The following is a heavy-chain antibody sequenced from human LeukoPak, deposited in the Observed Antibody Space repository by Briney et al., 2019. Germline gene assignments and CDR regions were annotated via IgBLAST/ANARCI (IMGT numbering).Heavy chain of an antibody. CDR1: GFRFDDYG. J-gene: IGHJ4*02. V-gene: IGHV3-20*04. CDR2: INWNGGST. Sequence: GGSVRLSCVASGFRFDDYGMSWVRQAPGKGLEWVSGINWNGGSTGYADSVKGRFTISRDNAKNSLYLRMNSLRAEDTALYYCARGGSTGRYSFDYWGQGTLPTPSS. D-gene: IGHD1-1*01. CDR3: ARGGSTGRYSFDY.